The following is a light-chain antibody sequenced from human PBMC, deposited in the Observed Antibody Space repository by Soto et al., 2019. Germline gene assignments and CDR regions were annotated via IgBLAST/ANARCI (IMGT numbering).Light chain of an antibody. CDR1: QSVISH. CDR3: QQGANWPLT. CDR2: DAS. V-gene: IGKV3-11*01. J-gene: IGKJ5*01. Sequence: EMVLTQCPATLCLSPGEGATVSCGASQSVISHLDWYQQKPGQAPRLLIYDASSRASGIPARFSGRGSGTDFTLTISYLQPDDFAIYYCQQGANWPLTFGQGTRLEIK.